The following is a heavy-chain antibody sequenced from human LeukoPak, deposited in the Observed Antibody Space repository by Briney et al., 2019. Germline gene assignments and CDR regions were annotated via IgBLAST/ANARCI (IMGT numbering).Heavy chain of an antibody. V-gene: IGHV1-46*01. CDR1: GYTFTSYY. CDR3: ARKGAYNYYGSGSYVY. Sequence: GASVKVSCKASGYTFTSYYMHWVRQAPGQGLEWMGIINPSGGSTSYAQKFQGRVTMTRDTSTSTAYMELSSLRSEDTAVYYCARKGAYNYYGSGSYVYWGQGTLVTVSS. D-gene: IGHD3-10*01. CDR2: INPSGGST. J-gene: IGHJ4*02.